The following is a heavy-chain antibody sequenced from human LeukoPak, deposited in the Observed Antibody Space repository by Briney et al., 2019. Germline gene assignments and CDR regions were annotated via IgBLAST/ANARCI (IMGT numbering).Heavy chain of an antibody. CDR1: GYTFTSYD. J-gene: IGHJ6*03. CDR3: ARGRCSSTSCYGDYYYYSMDV. D-gene: IGHD2-2*01. Sequence: ASVKVSCKASGYTFTSYDINWVRQATGQGLEWMGWMNPNSGNTGYAQKFQGRVTITRNTSISTAHMELSSLRSEDTAVYYCARGRCSSTSCYGDYYYYSMDVWGKGTTVTVSS. V-gene: IGHV1-8*03. CDR2: MNPNSGNT.